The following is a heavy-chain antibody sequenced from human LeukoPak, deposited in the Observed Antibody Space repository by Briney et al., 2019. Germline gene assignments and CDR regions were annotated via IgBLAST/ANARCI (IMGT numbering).Heavy chain of an antibody. Sequence: GGSLRLSCAASGFTFSSYEMSWVRQAPGKGLEWVSAISGSGGSTYYADSVKGRFTISRDNSKNTLYLQMNSLRAEDTAVYYCAKAIAAAGTGAEYFQHWGQGTLVTVSS. D-gene: IGHD6-13*01. CDR2: ISGSGGST. V-gene: IGHV3-23*01. CDR3: AKAIAAAGTGAEYFQH. J-gene: IGHJ1*01. CDR1: GFTFSSYE.